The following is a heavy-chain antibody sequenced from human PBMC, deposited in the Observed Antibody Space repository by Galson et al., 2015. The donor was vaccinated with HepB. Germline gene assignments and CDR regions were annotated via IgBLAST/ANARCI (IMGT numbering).Heavy chain of an antibody. CDR3: ARDLSRRQQWPVSMFDY. J-gene: IGHJ4*02. CDR2: INAGNGNT. Sequence: SVKVSCKASGYTFTSYAMHWVRQAPGQRLEWMGWINAGNGNTKYSQKFQGRVTITRDTSASTAYMELRSLRSDDTAVYYCARDLSRRQQWPVSMFDYWGQGTLVTVSS. CDR1: GYTFTSYA. V-gene: IGHV1-3*01. D-gene: IGHD6-19*01.